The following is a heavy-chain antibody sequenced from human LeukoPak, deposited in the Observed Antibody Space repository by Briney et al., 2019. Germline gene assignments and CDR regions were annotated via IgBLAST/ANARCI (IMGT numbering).Heavy chain of an antibody. CDR2: IYYSGST. V-gene: IGHV4-39*07. D-gene: IGHD6-13*01. CDR3: ARGRGGSSWYYYGMDV. Sequence: SETLSLTCTVSGGSISSSSYYWGWIRQPPGKGLEWIGSIYYSGSTYYNPSLKSRVTISVDTSKNQFSLKLSSVTAADTAVYYCARGRGGSSWYYYGMDVWGQGATVTVSS. CDR1: GGSISSSSYY. J-gene: IGHJ6*02.